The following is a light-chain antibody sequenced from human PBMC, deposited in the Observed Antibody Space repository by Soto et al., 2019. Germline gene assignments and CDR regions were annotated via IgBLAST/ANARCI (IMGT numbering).Light chain of an antibody. Sequence: DIQMTQSPSTLSASVGDRVTITCRASQSISSWLAWYQQKPGKAPKLLIYKASSLESGGPSRFSSSGSGTEFTLTISSQQPDDFASYYCQQYNSYSRNTFGQGTKLEIK. CDR1: QSISSW. CDR2: KAS. V-gene: IGKV1-5*03. CDR3: QQYNSYSRNT. J-gene: IGKJ2*01.